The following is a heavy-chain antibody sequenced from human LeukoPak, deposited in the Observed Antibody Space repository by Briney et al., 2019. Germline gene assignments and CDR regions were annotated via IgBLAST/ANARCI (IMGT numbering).Heavy chain of an antibody. CDR3: ARRVGGSIDY. J-gene: IGHJ4*02. Sequence: SETLSLTCTVSGGSISTSSYFWGWLRQPPGKGLEWIGSIYYSGGTYYNPSLKSRVTISIDTSKNQFSLKLSSVTAADTAVYYCARRVGGSIDYWGQGTLVTVSS. D-gene: IGHD1-1*01. CDR1: GGSISTSSYF. CDR2: IYYSGGT. V-gene: IGHV4-39*01.